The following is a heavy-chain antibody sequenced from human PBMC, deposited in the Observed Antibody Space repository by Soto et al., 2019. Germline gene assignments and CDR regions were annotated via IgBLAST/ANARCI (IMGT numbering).Heavy chain of an antibody. CDR1: GFTFSRYA. J-gene: IGHJ4*02. D-gene: IGHD6-19*01. V-gene: IGHV3-23*01. Sequence: GGSLRLSCAASGFTFSRYAMSWVRQAPGKGREWVSAISGSGGSTYYADSVKGRFTISRDNSKNTLYLQMNSLRAEDTAVYYCAGSSGWRQFDYWGQGTLVTVSS. CDR2: ISGSGGST. CDR3: AGSSGWRQFDY.